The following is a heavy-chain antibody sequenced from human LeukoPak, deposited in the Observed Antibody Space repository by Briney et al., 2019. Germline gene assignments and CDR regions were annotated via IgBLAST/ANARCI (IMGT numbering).Heavy chain of an antibody. V-gene: IGHV4-39*07. J-gene: IGHJ4*02. CDR2: IYYSGNT. Sequence: SETLSLTCTVSGSSISNYYWGWIRQAPGKGLEWIGSIYYSGNTHYNSSLKSRVTISLDTSKNQFSLNLFSVTAADTAMYYCTRANGYGLIDYWGQGTLVTVSS. CDR1: GSSISNYY. D-gene: IGHD3-10*01. CDR3: TRANGYGLIDY.